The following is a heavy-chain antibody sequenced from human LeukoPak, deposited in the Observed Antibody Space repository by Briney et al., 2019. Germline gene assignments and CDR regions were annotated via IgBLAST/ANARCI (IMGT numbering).Heavy chain of an antibody. CDR2: VDWDDDK. J-gene: IGHJ4*02. D-gene: IGHD3-22*01. Sequence: SGPTLVNPTQTLTLTCTFSGFSLSTSEMCVNWIRQPPGKALEWLARVDWDDDKYYSTSLKTRLTISKDTSKSQVDLTMTNMDPVDTATYYCVRSYYSDSSGYFFDYWGQGTLVTVSS. CDR3: VRSYYSDSSGYFFDY. CDR1: GFSLSTSEMC. V-gene: IGHV2-70*11.